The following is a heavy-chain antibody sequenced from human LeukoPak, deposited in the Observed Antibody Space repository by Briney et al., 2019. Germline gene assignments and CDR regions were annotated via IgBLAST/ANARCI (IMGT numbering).Heavy chain of an antibody. D-gene: IGHD2-2*01. V-gene: IGHV1-69*05. CDR1: GGTFSSYA. J-gene: IGHJ1*01. CDR3: ATVPAAMWEIYFQH. Sequence: SVKVSCKASGGTFSSYAISWVRQAPGQGLEWMGGIIPIFGTANYAQKFQGRVTITTDESTSTAHMELSSLRSEDTAVYYCATVPAAMWEIYFQHWGQGTLVTVSS. CDR2: IIPIFGTA.